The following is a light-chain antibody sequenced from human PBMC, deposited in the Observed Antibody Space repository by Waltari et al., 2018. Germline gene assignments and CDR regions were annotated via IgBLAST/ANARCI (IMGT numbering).Light chain of an antibody. Sequence: QSALTQPASVSGSPGQSITISCTGTSSDVGSYNSVSWYQDHPGEGPKVMIYDVSNRHSGVSARFSGSKSGNTASLTISGLQAEDEADYYCSSQSSNNVVLFGGGTKLTVL. CDR3: SSQSSNNVVL. V-gene: IGLV2-14*03. J-gene: IGLJ2*01. CDR1: SSDVGSYNS. CDR2: DVS.